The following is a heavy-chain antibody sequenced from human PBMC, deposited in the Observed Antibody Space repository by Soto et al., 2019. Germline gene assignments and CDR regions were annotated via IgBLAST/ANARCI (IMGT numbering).Heavy chain of an antibody. D-gene: IGHD2-2*01. CDR2: IDPSDSYT. Sequence: GESLKISCKGSGYSFTSYWISWVRQMPGKGLEWMGRIDPSDSYTNYSPSFQGHVTISADKSISTAYLQWSSLKASDTAMYYCARRCSSTSCYVYYYYGMDVWGQGTTVTVSS. V-gene: IGHV5-10-1*01. CDR1: GYSFTSYW. CDR3: ARRCSSTSCYVYYYYGMDV. J-gene: IGHJ6*02.